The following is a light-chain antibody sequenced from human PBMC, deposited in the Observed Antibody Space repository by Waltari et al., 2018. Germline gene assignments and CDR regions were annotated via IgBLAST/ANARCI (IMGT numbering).Light chain of an antibody. CDR1: RTIRIW. V-gene: IGKV1-5*03. CDR2: ETS. J-gene: IGKJ4*01. CDR3: QQYNSYST. Sequence: DIQMTQSPSTLSASVGDRVTISCRASRTIRIWLAWYQQKPGKAPKLLIYETSSLESGGPSRFSGSGSGTVFTLTISSLQPDDFATYYCQQYNSYSTFGGGTKVEIK.